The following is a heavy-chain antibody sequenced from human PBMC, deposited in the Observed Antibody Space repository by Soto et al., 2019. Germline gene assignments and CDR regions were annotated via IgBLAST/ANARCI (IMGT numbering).Heavy chain of an antibody. CDR3: AIDGSGVRGVIEKRFYY. CDR1: GYTFTSYG. D-gene: IGHD3-10*02. Sequence: GASVKVSCKASGYTFTSYGISWVRQAPGQGLEWMGWISAYNGNTNYAQKLQGRVTMTTDTSTSTAYMELRSLRSDDTSVYYCAIDGSGVRGVIEKRFYYWGQGTLVTVSS. J-gene: IGHJ4*02. V-gene: IGHV1-18*01. CDR2: ISAYNGNT.